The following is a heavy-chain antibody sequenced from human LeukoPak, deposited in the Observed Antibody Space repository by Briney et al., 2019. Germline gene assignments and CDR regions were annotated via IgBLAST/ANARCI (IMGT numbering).Heavy chain of an antibody. J-gene: IGHJ5*02. CDR3: ATQPAGPASWFDP. CDR2: IYYSGNT. CDR1: SVSISPYY. Sequence: PSETLSLTCSVSSVSISPYYWSWIRQTPGKGLEWIGFIYYSGNTNYNPSLKSRATILLDTSKNQFSLKLSSVTAADTAVYYCATQPAGPASWFDPWGQGTLVTVSP. D-gene: IGHD6-13*01. V-gene: IGHV4-59*01.